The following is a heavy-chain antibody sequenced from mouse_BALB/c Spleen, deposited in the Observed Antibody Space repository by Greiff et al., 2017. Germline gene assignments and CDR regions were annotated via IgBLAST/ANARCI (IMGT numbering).Heavy chain of an antibody. Sequence: EVKLMESGGGLVQPGGSLKLSCAASGFTFSSYGMSWVRQTPDKRLELVATINSNGGSTYYPDSVKGRFTISRDNAKNTLYLQMSSLKSEDTAMYYCAREGNYVLYYAMDYWGQGTSVTVSS. CDR1: GFTFSSYG. D-gene: IGHD2-1*01. V-gene: IGHV5-6-3*01. J-gene: IGHJ4*01. CDR3: AREGNYVLYYAMDY. CDR2: INSNGGST.